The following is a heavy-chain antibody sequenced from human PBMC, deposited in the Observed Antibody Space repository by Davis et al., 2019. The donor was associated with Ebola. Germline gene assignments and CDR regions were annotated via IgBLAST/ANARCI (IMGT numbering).Heavy chain of an antibody. D-gene: IGHD3-9*01. Sequence: AASVKVSCKASGYTFTDFDIHWVRQAPGQGLEWMGWINAGNGNMRYSQKFQGGVTITRDTSASTVYMELSSLRSEDTAVYYCARDTGIRYVSLGYWGQGTLVTVSS. CDR3: ARDTGIRYVSLGY. CDR1: GYTFTDFD. V-gene: IGHV1-3*01. J-gene: IGHJ4*02. CDR2: INAGNGNM.